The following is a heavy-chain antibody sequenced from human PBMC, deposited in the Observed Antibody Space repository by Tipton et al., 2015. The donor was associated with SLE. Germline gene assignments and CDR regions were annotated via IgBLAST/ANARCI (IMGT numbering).Heavy chain of an antibody. CDR3: AASSGYYFDY. CDR2: INHSGST. D-gene: IGHD3-22*01. CDR1: GGSVSSGSYY. J-gene: IGHJ4*02. V-gene: IGHV4-61*01. Sequence: TLSLTCTVSGGSVSSGSYYWSWIRQPPGKGLEWIGEINHSGSTNYNPSLKSRVTISVDTSKNQFSLKLSSVTAADTAVYYCAASSGYYFDYWGQGTLVTVSS.